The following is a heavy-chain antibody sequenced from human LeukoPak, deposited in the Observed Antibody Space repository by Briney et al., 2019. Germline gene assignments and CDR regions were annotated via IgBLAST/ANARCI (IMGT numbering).Heavy chain of an antibody. CDR3: AREPDSYGRDASDI. J-gene: IGHJ3*02. Sequence: GGSLRLSCAASGFTFSSYSMNGVRQAPGKGLECVSSISSSSSYIYYADSVKGRFTISRDNAKNSLYLQMNSLRAEDTAVYYCAREPDSYGRDASDIWGQGTMVTVSS. CDR2: ISSSSSYI. D-gene: IGHD3-16*01. CDR1: GFTFSSYS. V-gene: IGHV3-21*01.